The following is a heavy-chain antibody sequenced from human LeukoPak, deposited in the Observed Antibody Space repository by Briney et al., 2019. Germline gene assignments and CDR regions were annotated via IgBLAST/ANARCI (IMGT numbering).Heavy chain of an antibody. V-gene: IGHV4-59*01. CDR1: GGSISNYF. Sequence: PSETLSLTCSVSGGSISNYFWSWIRQPPGKGLECIGFIYYSETTNYNPSFKSRVTISVDTSKNQFSLKLNSVTAADTAVYYCARLIGSGSYSDYWGQGTLVTVSS. CDR2: IYYSETT. J-gene: IGHJ4*02. D-gene: IGHD3-10*01. CDR3: ARLIGSGSYSDY.